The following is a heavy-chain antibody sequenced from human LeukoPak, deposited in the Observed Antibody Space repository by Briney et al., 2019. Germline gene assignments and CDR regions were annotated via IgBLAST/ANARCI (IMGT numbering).Heavy chain of an antibody. CDR1: GYTPFSDG. CDR3: ARDLGYDFWSGYYGGDY. CDR2: ISAYNGNT. V-gene: IGHV1-18*01. D-gene: IGHD3-3*01. Sequence: GASVKVSCKTSGYTPFSDGISGVRQAPGQGLEWMGWISAYNGNTNYAQKLQGRVTMTTDTSTSTAYMELRSLRSDDTALDYWARDLGYDFWSGYYGGDYWGQGTLVTVSA. J-gene: IGHJ4*02.